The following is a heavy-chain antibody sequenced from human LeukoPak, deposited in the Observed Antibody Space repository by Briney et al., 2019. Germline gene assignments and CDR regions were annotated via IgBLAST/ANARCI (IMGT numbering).Heavy chain of an antibody. CDR1: GFTFSSYW. CDR3: AKLGCTGTICYANY. Sequence: GGSLRLSCAASGFTFSSYWMTWVRQTPGKGLEWVSVISGGGDSADYADSVKGRFTISRDNSKNTLYLQMNSLRAEDTALYYCAKLGCTGTICYANYWGQGTLVTVSS. D-gene: IGHD2-2*01. J-gene: IGHJ4*02. CDR2: ISGGGDSA. V-gene: IGHV3-23*01.